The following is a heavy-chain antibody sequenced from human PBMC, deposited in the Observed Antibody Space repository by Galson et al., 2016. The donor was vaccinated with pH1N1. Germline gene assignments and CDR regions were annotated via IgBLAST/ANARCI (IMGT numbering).Heavy chain of an antibody. CDR3: VHSDILVIQMANY. J-gene: IGHJ4*02. CDR2: IYWDDDR. CDR1: GFSLNTSAVG. V-gene: IGHV2-5*02. D-gene: IGHD3-9*01. Sequence: PALVKPTQTLTLTCTFSGFSLNTSAVGVGWVRQPPGKALEWLALIYWDDDRRYSPSLENRLSIAKDTSKNQVILTMTNMGPVDTATYYCVHSDILVIQMANYWGQGTRVTVSS.